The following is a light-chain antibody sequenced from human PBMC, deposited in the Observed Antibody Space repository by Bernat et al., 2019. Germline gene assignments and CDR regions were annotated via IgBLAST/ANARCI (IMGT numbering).Light chain of an antibody. J-gene: IGKJ2*01. CDR3: QQYGSSPGT. CDR2: GAS. Sequence: IVLTQSPGTLSLSPGETATLSCRASQSVSSSYLAWYQHKPGQAHRLLIYGASSRATGIPDRFSGSGSGTDFTLTISRLEPEDFAVYYCQQYGSSPGTFGQGTKVEIK. CDR1: QSVSSSY. V-gene: IGKV3-20*01.